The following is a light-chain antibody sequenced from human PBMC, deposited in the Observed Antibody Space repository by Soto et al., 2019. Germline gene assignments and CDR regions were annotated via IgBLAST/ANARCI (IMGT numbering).Light chain of an antibody. V-gene: IGKV3-20*01. CDR2: GTS. J-gene: IGKJ1*01. Sequence: EIVLTQSTGTMSLSPGERSTPSGMASQSVASRNLAWYQQRSGQAPRLLIYGTSSRAIHTTDRFSGSGSGTDFTLTISDLEPEDFAVYFCQHFGNSLWTFGPGTQVDIK. CDR3: QHFGNSLWT. CDR1: QSVASRN.